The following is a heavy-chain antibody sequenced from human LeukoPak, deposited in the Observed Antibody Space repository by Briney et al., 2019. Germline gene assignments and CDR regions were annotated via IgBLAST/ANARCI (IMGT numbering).Heavy chain of an antibody. Sequence: PSETLSLTCAVYGGSFSGYYWSWIRQPPGKGLEWIGEINHSGSTNYNPSLKSRVTISVDTSKNQFSLKLSSETAADTAVYYCARHGHYYGSGSPDFDYWGQGTLVTVSS. V-gene: IGHV4-34*01. CDR1: GGSFSGYY. J-gene: IGHJ4*02. CDR3: ARHGHYYGSGSPDFDY. CDR2: INHSGST. D-gene: IGHD3-10*01.